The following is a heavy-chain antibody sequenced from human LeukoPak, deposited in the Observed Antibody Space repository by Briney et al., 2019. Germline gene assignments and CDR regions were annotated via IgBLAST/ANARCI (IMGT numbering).Heavy chain of an antibody. D-gene: IGHD6-13*01. CDR1: GFTVSSNY. J-gene: IGHJ4*02. V-gene: IGHV3-53*01. CDR2: IYSGGST. Sequence: GGSLRLSCAASGFTVSSNYMSWVRQAPGKGLEWVSVIYSGGSTYYADSVKGRFTISRDNSKNTLYLQMNSLRAEDTAVYYCAKSGSIWYYFDYWGQGTLVTVAS. CDR3: AKSGSIWYYFDY.